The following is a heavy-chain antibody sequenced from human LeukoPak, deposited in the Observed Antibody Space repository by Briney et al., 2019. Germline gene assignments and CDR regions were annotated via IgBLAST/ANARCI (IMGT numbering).Heavy chain of an antibody. CDR1: GYTFTSYG. J-gene: IGHJ4*02. CDR3: ARGLQPLASVVFPSDY. V-gene: IGHV1-18*01. CDR2: ISAYNGNT. D-gene: IGHD1-1*01. Sequence: ASVTVSCKASGYTFTSYGISWVRQAPGQGLEWMGWISAYNGNTNYAQKLQGRVTLTTDTPTSTAYMELRSLRSDDTAVYYCARGLQPLASVVFPSDYWGQGTLVTVSS.